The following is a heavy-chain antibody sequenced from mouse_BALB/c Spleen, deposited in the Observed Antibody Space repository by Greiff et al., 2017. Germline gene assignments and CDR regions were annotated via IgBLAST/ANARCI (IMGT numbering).Heavy chain of an antibody. Sequence: VKLMESGAELMKPGASVKISCKATGYTFSSYWIEWVKQRPGHGLEWIGEILPGSGSTNYNEKFKGKATFTADTSSNTAYMQLSSLTSEDSAVYYCARSGTGRAMDYWGQGTSVTVSS. D-gene: IGHD4-1*01. J-gene: IGHJ4*01. CDR1: GYTFSSYW. V-gene: IGHV1-9*01. CDR2: ILPGSGST. CDR3: ARSGTGRAMDY.